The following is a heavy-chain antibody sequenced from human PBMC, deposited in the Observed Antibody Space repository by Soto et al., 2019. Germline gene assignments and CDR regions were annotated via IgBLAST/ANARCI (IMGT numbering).Heavy chain of an antibody. D-gene: IGHD5-18*01. CDR3: AKSRGYSLSLNWFDP. V-gene: IGHV3-23*01. J-gene: IGHJ5*02. Sequence: TGGSLRLSCAASGFTFSSYAMSWVRQAPGKGLEWVSAISGSGGSTYYADSVKGRFTISRDNSKNTLYLQMNSLRAEDTAVYYCAKSRGYSLSLNWFDPWGQGTLVTVSS. CDR2: ISGSGGST. CDR1: GFTFSSYA.